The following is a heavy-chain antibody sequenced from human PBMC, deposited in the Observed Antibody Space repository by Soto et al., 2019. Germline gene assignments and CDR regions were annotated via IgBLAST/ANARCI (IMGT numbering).Heavy chain of an antibody. V-gene: IGHV1-3*01. CDR1: GYTFTSYA. J-gene: IGHJ6*02. D-gene: IGHD3-3*01. CDR3: AKDFDYYYYAMDV. CDR2: INAGNGNT. Sequence: QVQLVQSAAEMKKPGASVKVSCKASGYTFTSYAIHWVRQAPGQRLEWMGWINAGNGNTKYSQKFQGRVTISRDTSAGTAYMELSSLMPEDTAVYYCAKDFDYYYYAMDVWGQGTTVTVSS.